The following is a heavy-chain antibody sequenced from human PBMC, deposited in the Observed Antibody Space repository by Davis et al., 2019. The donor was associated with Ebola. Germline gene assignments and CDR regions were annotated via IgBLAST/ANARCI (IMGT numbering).Heavy chain of an antibody. V-gene: IGHV6-1*01. J-gene: IGHJ6*04. Sequence: HPQTLSLTCAISGDSVSSGGWNWIRQSPSRGLEWLGRTYYNSKWYNDYAVSVKSRITINPDTSKNQFSLQLSSVTPEDTAVYYCARISWVSRGMDVWGKGTTVTVSS. CDR3: ARISWVSRGMDV. CDR1: GDSVSSGG. D-gene: IGHD6-13*01. CDR2: TYYNSKWYN.